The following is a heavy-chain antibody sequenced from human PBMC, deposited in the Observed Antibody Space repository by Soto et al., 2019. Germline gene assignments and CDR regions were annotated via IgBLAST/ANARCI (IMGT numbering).Heavy chain of an antibody. Sequence: EVQLVQSGAEVKKPGESLKISCKGSGYSFTSYWIGWVRQMPGKGLEWMGIIDPGDSETRYSPSFQGQVTISADKSISTAYLPWSSLKASDTAMYYCARPPRTVTSIYWYFALWGRGTLVTVSS. J-gene: IGHJ2*01. CDR2: IDPGDSET. D-gene: IGHD4-17*01. V-gene: IGHV5-51*01. CDR3: ARPPRTVTSIYWYFAL. CDR1: GYSFTSYW.